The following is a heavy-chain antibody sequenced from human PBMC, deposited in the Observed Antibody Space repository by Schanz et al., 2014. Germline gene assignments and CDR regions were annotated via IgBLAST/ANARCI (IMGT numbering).Heavy chain of an antibody. J-gene: IGHJ4*02. Sequence: DVQLLESGGGLVQPGGSLRLSCAASGFTFNSYAMTWVRQAPGKGLEWVSSISHSGGSKYYADSVKGRFTISRDNSENTLYLQVNSLRAEDTAVYCGAKDSTHVDILLVPTAIDYWGQGTLVTVSS. V-gene: IGHV3-23*01. CDR1: GFTFNSYA. CDR2: ISHSGGSK. CDR3: AKDSTHVDILLVPTAIDY. D-gene: IGHD2-2*01.